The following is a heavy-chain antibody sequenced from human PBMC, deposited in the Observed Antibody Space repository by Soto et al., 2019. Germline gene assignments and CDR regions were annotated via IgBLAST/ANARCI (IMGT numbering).Heavy chain of an antibody. CDR1: GFTFSSYA. CDR3: AKDPPYYYDSSGHFDY. D-gene: IGHD3-22*01. J-gene: IGHJ4*02. CDR2: ISGSGGST. V-gene: IGHV3-23*01. Sequence: GGSLRLSCAASGFTFSSYAMSWVRQAPGKGLEWVSAISGSGGSTYYADSVKGRFTISRDNSKNTLYLQMNSLRAEDTAIYYCAKDPPYYYDSSGHFDYWGQGTLVTVSS.